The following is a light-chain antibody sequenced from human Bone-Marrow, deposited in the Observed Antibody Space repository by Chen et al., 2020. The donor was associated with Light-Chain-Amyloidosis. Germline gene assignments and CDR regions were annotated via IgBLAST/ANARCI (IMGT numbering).Light chain of an antibody. CDR3: FSYAGSDKRV. Sequence: QSALTQPPSASGSPGQSGTIPCTGSSRFVGGYKYVSWYQHHPGKAPNLSFYEVSQRPSGFPVRFSGSKSCNTASLTVSGLLAEDEAYYYCFSYAGSDKRVFGGGTKLTVL. CDR2: EVS. V-gene: IGLV2-8*01. J-gene: IGLJ3*02. CDR1: SRFVGGYKY.